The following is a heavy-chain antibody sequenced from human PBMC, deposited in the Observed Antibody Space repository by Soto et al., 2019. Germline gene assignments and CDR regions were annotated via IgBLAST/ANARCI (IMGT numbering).Heavy chain of an antibody. CDR3: ARDSYFDILTGYSRNAFDI. CDR2: INPNIGGT. CDR1: GYTFTGYY. D-gene: IGHD3-9*01. J-gene: IGHJ3*02. V-gene: IGHV1-2*02. Sequence: PRPSVKVSCKASGYTFTGYYMHWVRQAPGQGLEWMGWINPNIGGTNYAQKFHGRVTMTRDTSITTAYMELTRLTSDDTAVYYCARDSYFDILTGYSRNAFDIWGQGTMVTVSS.